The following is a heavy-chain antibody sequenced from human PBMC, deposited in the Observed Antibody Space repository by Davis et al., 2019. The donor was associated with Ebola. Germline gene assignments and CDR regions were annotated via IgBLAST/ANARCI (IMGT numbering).Heavy chain of an antibody. Sequence: GESLKISCAASGFTFSSYSMNWVRQAPGKGLEWVSSISSSSSYIYYADSVKGRFTISRDNAKNSLYLQMNSLRAEDTAVYYCAREFTFGGVIVDWGQGTLVTVSS. J-gene: IGHJ4*02. CDR3: AREFTFGGVIVD. D-gene: IGHD3-16*02. V-gene: IGHV3-21*01. CDR1: GFTFSSYS. CDR2: ISSSSSYI.